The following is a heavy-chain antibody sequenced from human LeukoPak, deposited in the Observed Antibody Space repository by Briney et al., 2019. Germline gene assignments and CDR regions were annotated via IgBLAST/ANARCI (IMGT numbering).Heavy chain of an antibody. J-gene: IGHJ4*02. CDR1: GFTFSSYW. D-gene: IGHD3-3*01. CDR2: INSDGSST. CDR3: AREDTDYDFWSGPYYFDY. V-gene: IGHV3-74*01. Sequence: PGGSLRLSCAASGFTFSSYWMHWVRQAPGKGLVWVSRINSDGSSTSYADSVKGRFTISRDNAKNTLYLQMNSLRAEDTAVYYCAREDTDYDFWSGPYYFDYWGQGTLVTVSS.